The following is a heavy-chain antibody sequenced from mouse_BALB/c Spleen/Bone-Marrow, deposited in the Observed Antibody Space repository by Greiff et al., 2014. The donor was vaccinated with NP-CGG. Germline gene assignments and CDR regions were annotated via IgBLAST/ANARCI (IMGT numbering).Heavy chain of an antibody. J-gene: IGHJ4*01. Sequence: VQLQQSGAELLKPGASVKLSCTASGFNIKDTYMHWVKQRPEQGLEWIGRIDPANGNTKYDPKFQGKATITADTSSNTAYLHLSSLTSEDTAVYYCARYRYYGSSYAMDYWGQGTSVTVSS. CDR2: IDPANGNT. D-gene: IGHD1-1*01. CDR1: GFNIKDTY. V-gene: IGHV14-3*02. CDR3: ARYRYYGSSYAMDY.